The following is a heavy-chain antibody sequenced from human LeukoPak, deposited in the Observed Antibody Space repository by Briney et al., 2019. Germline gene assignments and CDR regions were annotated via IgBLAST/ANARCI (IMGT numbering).Heavy chain of an antibody. Sequence: PSETLSLTCTVSGVSINTYYASWIRQAPEKGLEFIGFIYNGGNTNYNPSLKSQATISVDTSNNQFSLRLTSVTAADTAMYYCAAGPWELDFWGQGTLVTVSS. D-gene: IGHD1-26*01. CDR2: IYNGGNT. CDR1: GVSINTYY. V-gene: IGHV4-4*09. J-gene: IGHJ4*02. CDR3: AAGPWELDF.